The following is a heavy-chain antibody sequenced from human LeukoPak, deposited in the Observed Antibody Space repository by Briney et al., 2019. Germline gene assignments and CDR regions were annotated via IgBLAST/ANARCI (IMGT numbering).Heavy chain of an antibody. D-gene: IGHD4-17*01. J-gene: IGHJ4*02. CDR2: INPNSGGT. CDR1: GYTFTGYY. CDR3: ARGATVTTDYSDY. V-gene: IGHV1-2*02. Sequence: ASVKVSCKASGYTFTGYYMHWVRQAPGQGLEWMGWINPNSGGTHYAQKFQGRVTMTRDTSISTAYMELSRLRSDDTAVYYCARGATVTTDYSDYWGQGTLVTVSS.